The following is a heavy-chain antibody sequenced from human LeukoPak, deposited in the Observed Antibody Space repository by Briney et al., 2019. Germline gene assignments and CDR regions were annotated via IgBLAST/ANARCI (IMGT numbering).Heavy chain of an antibody. CDR2: IKQDGSEK. D-gene: IGHD3-3*01. CDR3: ARGRFWSGYLYYFDY. Sequence: PGGSLRLSCAASGFTFSSYWMSWGRQAPGKGLEWVANIKQDGSEKYYVDSVKGRFTISRDNAKNSLYLQMNSLRAEDTAVYYCARGRFWSGYLYYFDYWGQGTLVTVSS. J-gene: IGHJ4*02. V-gene: IGHV3-7*01. CDR1: GFTFSSYW.